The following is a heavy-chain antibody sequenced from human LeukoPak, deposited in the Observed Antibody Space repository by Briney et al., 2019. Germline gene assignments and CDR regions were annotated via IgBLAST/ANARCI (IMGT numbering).Heavy chain of an antibody. CDR3: ARGTVVGAVDV. D-gene: IGHD1-26*01. Sequence: ASVKVSCKASGYTFTSYGISWVRQAPGQGLEWMGWINPNSGGTNYAQKFQGWVTMTRDTSISTAYMELSRLRSDDTAVYYCARGTVVGAVDVWGQGTTVTVSS. V-gene: IGHV1-2*04. J-gene: IGHJ6*02. CDR2: INPNSGGT. CDR1: GYTFTSYG.